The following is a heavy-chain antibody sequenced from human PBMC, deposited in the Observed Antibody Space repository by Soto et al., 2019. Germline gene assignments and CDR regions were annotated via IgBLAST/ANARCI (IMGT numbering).Heavy chain of an antibody. V-gene: IGHV3-30*18. J-gene: IGHJ4*02. CDR1: GFTFSTNG. D-gene: IGHD3-16*01. Sequence: QVQLVESGGGVVQPGRSLRLSCAASGFTFSTNGMHWVRQAPGKGLEWVAVISYDGSKKYYGDSVKGRLTISRGNSKNTLYLQMNSLRAEDTAVYYCAKDRVESGLGEVDYWGQGTLVTVSS. CDR2: ISYDGSKK. CDR3: AKDRVESGLGEVDY.